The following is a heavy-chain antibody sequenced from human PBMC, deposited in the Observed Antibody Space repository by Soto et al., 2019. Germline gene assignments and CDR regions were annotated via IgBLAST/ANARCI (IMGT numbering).Heavy chain of an antibody. CDR1: GFTFSSYA. CDR2: ISGSGGST. CDR3: AKENPYSTVTEGYYYYGMDV. J-gene: IGHJ6*02. V-gene: IGHV3-23*01. Sequence: PGGSLRLSCAASGFTFSSYAMSWVRQAPGKGLEWVSAISGSGGSTYYADSVKGRFTISRDNSKNTLYLQMNSLRAEDTAVYYCAKENPYSTVTEGYYYYGMDVWAQGTTVTVSS. D-gene: IGHD4-17*01.